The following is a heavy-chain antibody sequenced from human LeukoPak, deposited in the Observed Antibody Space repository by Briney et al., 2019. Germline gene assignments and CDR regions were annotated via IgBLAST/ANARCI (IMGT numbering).Heavy chain of an antibody. J-gene: IGHJ4*02. D-gene: IGHD4-23*01. V-gene: IGHV3-30*18. CDR3: AKEDLVVTFDY. CDR2: ISYDGINK. CDR1: GFTFSSYG. Sequence: GGSLRLSCAASGFTFSSYGMHWVRQAPGKGLEWVAVISYDGINKRYADSVKGRFTISRDNSKSSMYLQMNSLRADDTAVYYCAKEDLVVTFDYWGQGTLVTVSS.